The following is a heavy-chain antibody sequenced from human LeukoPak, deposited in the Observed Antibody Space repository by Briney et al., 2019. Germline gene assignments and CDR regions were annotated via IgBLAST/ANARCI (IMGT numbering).Heavy chain of an antibody. CDR2: ISSSSSYI. CDR3: AGRFGELYYYYYMDV. CDR1: GFTFSSYS. D-gene: IGHD3-10*01. Sequence: GGSLRLSCAASGFTFSSYSMNWVRQAPGKGLEWVSSISSSSSYIYYADSVKGRFTISRDNAKNSLYLQMNSLRAEDTAVYYCAGRFGELYYYYYMDVWGKGTTVTVSS. J-gene: IGHJ6*03. V-gene: IGHV3-21*01.